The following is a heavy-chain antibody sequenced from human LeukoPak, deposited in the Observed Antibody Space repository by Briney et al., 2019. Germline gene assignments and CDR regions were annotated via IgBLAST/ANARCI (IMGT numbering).Heavy chain of an antibody. CDR3: AMLAKMATIDDFDY. Sequence: QTGGSLRLSCAASGFSFSSYWMHWVRQAPGKGLVWVSRISSDASSTNYADSVKGRFTISRDNAKNTLYLQMNSLRAEDTAVYYCAMLAKMATIDDFDYWGQGTLVTVSS. CDR2: ISSDASST. D-gene: IGHD5-24*01. J-gene: IGHJ4*02. CDR1: GFSFSSYW. V-gene: IGHV3-74*01.